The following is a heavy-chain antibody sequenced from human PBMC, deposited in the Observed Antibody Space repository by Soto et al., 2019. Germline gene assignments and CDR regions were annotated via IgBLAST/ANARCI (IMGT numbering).Heavy chain of an antibody. CDR3: ATLYGYSSSHPSYYFDY. V-gene: IGHV3-23*01. CDR2: ISGSGGST. D-gene: IGHD6-13*01. Sequence: GGSLRLSCAASGFTFSSYAMSWVRQAPGKGLEWVSAISGSGGSTYYADSVKGRFTISRDNSKNTLYLQMNSLRAEDTAVYYCATLYGYSSSHPSYYFDYWGQGTLVTVSS. CDR1: GFTFSSYA. J-gene: IGHJ4*02.